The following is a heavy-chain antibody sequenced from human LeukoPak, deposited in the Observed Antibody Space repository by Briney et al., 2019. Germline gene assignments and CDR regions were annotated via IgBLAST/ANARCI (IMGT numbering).Heavy chain of an antibody. CDR3: AREYPMGGYDSNQFDY. V-gene: IGHV1-18*01. J-gene: IGHJ4*02. D-gene: IGHD5-12*01. CDR2: MSPNSGNT. CDR1: GYTFTTYD. Sequence: ASVKVSCKASGYTFTTYDILWVRQATGQGLEWMGWMSPNSGNTVYSQKLQGRVTMTTDTSTSTAYMELRSLRSDDTAVYYCAREYPMGGYDSNQFDYWGQGTLVTVSS.